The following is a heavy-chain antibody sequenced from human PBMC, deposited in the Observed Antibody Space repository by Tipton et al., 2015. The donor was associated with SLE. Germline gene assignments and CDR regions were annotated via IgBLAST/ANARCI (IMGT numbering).Heavy chain of an antibody. CDR1: GFTVSSNY. CDR3: ARGGDIAAAGTDDY. J-gene: IGHJ4*02. Sequence: SLRLSCAASGFTVSSNYMSWVRQAPGKGLEWVSVIYSGGSTYYADSVKGRFTISRDNAKNSLYLQMNSLRDEDTAVYCCARGGDIAAAGTDDYWGQGTLVTVSS. D-gene: IGHD6-13*01. V-gene: IGHV3-66*01. CDR2: IYSGGST.